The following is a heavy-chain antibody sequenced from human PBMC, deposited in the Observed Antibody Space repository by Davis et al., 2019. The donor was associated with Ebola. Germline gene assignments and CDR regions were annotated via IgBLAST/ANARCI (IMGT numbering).Heavy chain of an antibody. D-gene: IGHD3-22*01. V-gene: IGHV4-34*01. CDR2: INHSGST. J-gene: IGHJ4*02. CDR3: SRGTSIGFYGGRHDF. CDR1: ASSFLRFY. Sequence: SETLSLTCAVFASSFLRFYWSWIRQPPGKGLEWIGEINHSGSTNYNTSLKSRVTISRDTFKNQVSLTLNSVTASDTAVYFCSRGTSIGFYGGRHDFWGLGTLVTVSS.